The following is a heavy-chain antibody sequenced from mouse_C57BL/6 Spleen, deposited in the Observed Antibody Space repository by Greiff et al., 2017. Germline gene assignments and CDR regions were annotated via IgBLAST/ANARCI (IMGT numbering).Heavy chain of an antibody. CDR2: ILPGSGST. CDR1: GYTFTGYW. V-gene: IGHV1-9*01. D-gene: IGHD3-2*02. J-gene: IGHJ2*01. CDR3: AGGQLRPSYYFDY. Sequence: QVQLKQSGAELMKPGASVKLSCKATGYTFTGYWIEWVKQRPGHGLEWIGEILPGSGSTNYNEKFKGKATFTADTSSNTAYMQLSSLTTENSTIYYGAGGQLRPSYYFDYWGQGTTLTVSS.